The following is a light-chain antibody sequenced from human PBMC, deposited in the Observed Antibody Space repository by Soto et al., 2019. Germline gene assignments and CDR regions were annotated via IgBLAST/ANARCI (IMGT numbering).Light chain of an antibody. J-gene: IGKJ1*01. CDR1: QSISSW. V-gene: IGKV1-5*01. Sequence: DIQMTQSPSTLSGSVGDRVTITCRASQSISSWLAWYQQKPGKAPNLLIYSASTLQLGVPSRFSGSGSGTEFTLTISSLQPDDFATYYCQQYNSYPWTFGQGTKVDIK. CDR3: QQYNSYPWT. CDR2: SAS.